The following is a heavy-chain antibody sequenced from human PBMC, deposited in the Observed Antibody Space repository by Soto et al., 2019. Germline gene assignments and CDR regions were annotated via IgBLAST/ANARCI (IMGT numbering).Heavy chain of an antibody. V-gene: IGHV3-48*02. CDR1: GFRFSIYS. J-gene: IGHJ4*02. CDR3: ARSVEGHFDY. Sequence: EVHLVESGGGLVQPGGSLRLSCAASGFRFSIYSINWIRQAPGKGLEWSAYITGDSNTIKYADSVKGRFTISRDNAKNSVYLQMNSPRDEDTAVYYCARSVEGHFDYWGQGTVVTVSS. D-gene: IGHD6-19*01. CDR2: ITGDSNTI.